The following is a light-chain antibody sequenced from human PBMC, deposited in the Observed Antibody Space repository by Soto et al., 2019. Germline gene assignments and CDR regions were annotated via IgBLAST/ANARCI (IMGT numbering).Light chain of an antibody. CDR3: QQYGSLSWT. CDR2: GAS. J-gene: IGKJ1*01. V-gene: IGKV3-20*01. CDR1: QGVSSS. Sequence: EIVLTQSPATLSLSPGERATLSCRASQGVSSSLAWYHQKPGQAPRLLIYGASSRATGIPDRFSGSGSGTDFTLTISRLEPEDFAVYYCQQYGSLSWTFGQGTKVDIK.